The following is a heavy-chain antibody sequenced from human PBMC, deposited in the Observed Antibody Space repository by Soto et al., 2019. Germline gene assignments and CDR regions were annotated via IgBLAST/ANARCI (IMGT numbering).Heavy chain of an antibody. J-gene: IGHJ4*02. V-gene: IGHV2-5*01. CDR3: AHSPWGAAPDY. Sequence: QITLKESGPTLVKPTQTLTLTCTFSGFSLSARGVGVGWLRQPPGKALEWLALIYWNDDKRYSPSLQSRLTITKDASKNQVVFSMTNVDPADTATYYCAHSPWGAAPDYWGQGTLVTVSS. CDR1: GFSLSARGVG. CDR2: IYWNDDK. D-gene: IGHD3-16*01.